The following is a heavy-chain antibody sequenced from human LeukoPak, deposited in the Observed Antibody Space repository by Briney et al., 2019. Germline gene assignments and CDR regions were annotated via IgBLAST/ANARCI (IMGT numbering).Heavy chain of an antibody. Sequence: VASVKVSCKASGYTFTSYGISWVRQAPGQGLEWMGWISAYNGNTNYAQKLQGRVTMTTDTSTSTAYMELRSLRSDDTAVYYCAGSQYCGGDCYSGGWFDPWGQGTLVTVSS. CDR3: AGSQYCGGDCYSGGWFDP. CDR1: GYTFTSYG. D-gene: IGHD2-21*02. V-gene: IGHV1-18*01. CDR2: ISAYNGNT. J-gene: IGHJ5*02.